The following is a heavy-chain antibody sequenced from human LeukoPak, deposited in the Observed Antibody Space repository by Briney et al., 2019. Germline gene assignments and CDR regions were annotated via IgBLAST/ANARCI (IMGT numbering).Heavy chain of an antibody. J-gene: IGHJ6*03. D-gene: IGHD3-16*01. CDR2: IKQDGSEK. CDR1: GFTFSSYW. V-gene: IGHV3-7*01. Sequence: PGGSLRLSCAASGFTFSSYWMSWVRQAPGKGLEWVANIKQDGSEKYYVDSVKGRFTISRDNAKNSLFLQMSSLRADDTAIYYCARAGELRYMDVWGKGTAVTVSS. CDR3: ARAGELRYMDV.